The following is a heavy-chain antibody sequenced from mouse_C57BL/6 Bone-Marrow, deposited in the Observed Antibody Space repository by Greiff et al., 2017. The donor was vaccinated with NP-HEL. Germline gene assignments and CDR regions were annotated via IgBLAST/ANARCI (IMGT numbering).Heavy chain of an antibody. CDR1: GFTFSDYG. Sequence: EVKLMESGGGLVKPGGSLKLSCAASGFTFSDYGMHWVRQAPEKGLEWVAYISSGSSTIYYADTVKGRFTISRDNAKNTLFLQMNSLRSEDTAMYYCARRGYYGSSWYFDVWGTGTTVTVSS. D-gene: IGHD1-1*01. J-gene: IGHJ1*03. V-gene: IGHV5-17*01. CDR2: ISSGSSTI. CDR3: ARRGYYGSSWYFDV.